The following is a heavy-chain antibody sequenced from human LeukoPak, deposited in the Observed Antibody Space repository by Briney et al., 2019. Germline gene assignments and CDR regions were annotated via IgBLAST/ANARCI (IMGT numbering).Heavy chain of an antibody. CDR3: ARANGGNMWRGHYFDC. D-gene: IGHD4-23*01. CDR1: GLTVSSNY. Sequence: GGSLRLSCAASGLTVSSNYMSWVRQAPGKGLEWLSVIYNGDMTYYADSVKGRFTISRDNSKNTLYLQMNNLRAEDTAVYYCARANGGNMWRGHYFDCWGQGTLVTVSS. CDR2: IYNGDMT. J-gene: IGHJ4*02. V-gene: IGHV3-66*01.